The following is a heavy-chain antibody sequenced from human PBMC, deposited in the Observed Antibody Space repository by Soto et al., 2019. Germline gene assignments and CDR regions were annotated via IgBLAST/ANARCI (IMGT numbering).Heavy chain of an antibody. CDR3: AKDRVVWLRSSIHPYLFAF. J-gene: IGHJ4*02. V-gene: IGHV3-30*18. CDR2: ISYDGSNK. CDR1: GVTLSSDG. D-gene: IGHD5-12*01. Sequence: GGSLRLSCAASGVTLSSDGMHWVRQAPGKGLEWVAVISYDGSNKYYADSVKGRFTISRDNTKNTRYLQMNSLRAEDTAVYYCAKDRVVWLRSSIHPYLFAFSAQGTLVTVSS.